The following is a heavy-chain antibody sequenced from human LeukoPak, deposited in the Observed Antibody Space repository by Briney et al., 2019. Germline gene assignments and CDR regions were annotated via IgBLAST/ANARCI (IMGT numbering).Heavy chain of an antibody. V-gene: IGHV6-1*01. D-gene: IGHD6-13*01. CDR2: TYYRSKWYN. Sequence: SQTLSLTCAISGDSVSSNSAAWNWIRQSPSRGLEWLGRTYYRSKWYNDYAVSVKSRITINPDTSKNQFSLQLNSVTPEDTAVYYCASAFGYSSSWYGGDYYYGMDDWGQGTTVTVSS. J-gene: IGHJ6*02. CDR1: GDSVSSNSAA. CDR3: ASAFGYSSSWYGGDYYYGMDD.